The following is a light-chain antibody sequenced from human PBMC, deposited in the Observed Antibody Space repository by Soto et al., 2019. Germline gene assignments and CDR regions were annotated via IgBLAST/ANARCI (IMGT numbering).Light chain of an antibody. CDR3: QSYDISLSGSRV. CDR2: GNN. J-gene: IGLJ2*01. Sequence: QSVLTQPPSVSGALGQRVTISCIGSTSNIGAGYDVHWYQQLPGTAPKLLIYGNNNRPSGVPDRFSGSQSGTSASLAITGLQAEDEADYYCQSYDISLSGSRVFGGGTKLTVL. V-gene: IGLV1-40*01. CDR1: TSNIGAGYD.